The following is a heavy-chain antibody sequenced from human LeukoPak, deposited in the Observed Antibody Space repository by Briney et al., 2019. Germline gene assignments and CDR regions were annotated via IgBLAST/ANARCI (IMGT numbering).Heavy chain of an antibody. J-gene: IGHJ4*02. CDR1: GFTFSDYY. CDR2: ISSSGSTR. V-gene: IGHV3-11*04. D-gene: IGHD1-7*01. Sequence: GGSLRLSCAASGFTFSDYYMSWIRQSPGKGLEWVSYISSSGSTRHYADSVKGRFTISRDSAKKSLYLQMNSLGAEDTAVYYCARNSNSAFDWGQGTLVTVSS. CDR3: ARNSNSAFD.